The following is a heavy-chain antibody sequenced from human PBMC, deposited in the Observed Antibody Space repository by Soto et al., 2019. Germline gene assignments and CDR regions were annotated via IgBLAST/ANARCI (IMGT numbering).Heavy chain of an antibody. Sequence: ASVKVSCKVSGYTLTELSMHWVRQAPGKGLEWMGGSDPEDGETIYAQKFQGRVTMTEDTSTDTAYMELSSLRSEDTAVYYCATDSKTRPHDAFDIWGQGTLVTVSS. CDR2: SDPEDGET. CDR1: GYTLTELS. V-gene: IGHV1-24*01. J-gene: IGHJ3*02. D-gene: IGHD6-6*01. CDR3: ATDSKTRPHDAFDI.